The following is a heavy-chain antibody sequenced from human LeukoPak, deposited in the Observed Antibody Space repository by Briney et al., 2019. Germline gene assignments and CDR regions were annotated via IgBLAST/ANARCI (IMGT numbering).Heavy chain of an antibody. CDR1: GGSISSYY. CDR2: IYYSVST. J-gene: IGHJ3*02. Sequence: SETLSLTCTVSGGSISSYYWSWIRKPPGKGLEWIGHIYYSVSTNYNPSLKSRVTISVDTSKNQFSLKLSSVTAADTAVYYCARVHYNVLRFPSNAFDIWGQGTMVTVSS. V-gene: IGHV4-59*01. CDR3: ARVHYNVLRFPSNAFDI. D-gene: IGHD3-3*01.